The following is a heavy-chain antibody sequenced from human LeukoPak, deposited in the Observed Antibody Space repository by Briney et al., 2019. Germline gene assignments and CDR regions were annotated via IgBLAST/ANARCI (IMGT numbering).Heavy chain of an antibody. CDR3: ARGRYSSRSGGYYFDI. Sequence: GGSLRLSCVVSGFTLSSDWMSWVRQAPGKGLEWVANIKKDRIEKYNVESVKGRFTISRDNAKNSLYLQMSSLRAEDTAVYYCARGRYSSRSGGYYFDIWGQGTLVTVSS. CDR1: GFTLSSDW. CDR2: IKKDRIEK. J-gene: IGHJ4*02. D-gene: IGHD2-2*01. V-gene: IGHV3-7*01.